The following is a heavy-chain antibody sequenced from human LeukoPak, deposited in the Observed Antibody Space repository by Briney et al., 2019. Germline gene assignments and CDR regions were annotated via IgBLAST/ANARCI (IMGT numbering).Heavy chain of an antibody. V-gene: IGHV1-2*02. D-gene: IGHD3-10*01. J-gene: IGHJ3*02. CDR2: INPNSGGT. CDR1: GYTFTGYY. CDR3: ARGFGGSGSYYNGWFAFDI. Sequence: ASVTVSCKSSGYTFTGYYMHWVRQAPGQGLEWMGWINPNSGGTNYAQKFQGRVTMTRDTSISTAYMELSRLRSDDTAVYYCARGFGGSGSYYNGWFAFDIWGQGTMVTVSS.